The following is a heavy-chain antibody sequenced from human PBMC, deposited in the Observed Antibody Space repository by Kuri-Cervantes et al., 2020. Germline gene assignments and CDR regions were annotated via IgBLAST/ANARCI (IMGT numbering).Heavy chain of an antibody. Sequence: GGSLRLSCAASGFTFSSYAMHRVRQAPGKGLEWVAVISYDGSNKYYADSVKGRFTISRDNSKNTLYLQMNSLRAEDTAVYYCARDGDSSSWYYYYGMDVWGQGTTVTVSS. CDR3: ARDGDSSSWYYYYGMDV. CDR1: GFTFSSYA. J-gene: IGHJ6*02. D-gene: IGHD6-13*01. CDR2: ISYDGSNK. V-gene: IGHV3-30-3*01.